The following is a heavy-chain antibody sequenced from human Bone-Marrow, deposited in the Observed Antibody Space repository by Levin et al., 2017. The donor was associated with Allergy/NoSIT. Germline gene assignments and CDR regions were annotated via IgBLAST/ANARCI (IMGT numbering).Heavy chain of an antibody. D-gene: IGHD2-2*01. J-gene: IGHJ4*02. CDR3: ANPHCTSATCSALLFDS. Sequence: SETLSLTCTVSGGSDSSDGHFWTWIRQPPGKGPEWIGYVYYSGSTNYNPSLKSRVTMSVDTSKNQFSLKLNSVTAADTAMYYCANPHCTSATCSALLFDSWGQGTLVTVSS. CDR2: VYYSGST. V-gene: IGHV4-61*08. CDR1: GGSDSSDGHF.